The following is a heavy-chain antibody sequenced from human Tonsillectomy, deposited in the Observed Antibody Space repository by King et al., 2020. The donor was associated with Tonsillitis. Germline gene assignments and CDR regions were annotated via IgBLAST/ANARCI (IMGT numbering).Heavy chain of an antibody. J-gene: IGHJ6*03. CDR2: ISGSGGST. Sequence: VKLVESGGGLVQPGGSLRLSCAASGFTFSSYAMSWVRQATGKGLEWVSAISGSGGSTYYADSVKGRFTISRDNSKNTLYLQMNSLRAEDTAVYYCAKGGGCSSTSCYTNYYYYMDVWGKGTTVTVSS. D-gene: IGHD2-2*02. CDR1: GFTFSSYA. CDR3: AKGGGCSSTSCYTNYYYYMDV. V-gene: IGHV3-23*04.